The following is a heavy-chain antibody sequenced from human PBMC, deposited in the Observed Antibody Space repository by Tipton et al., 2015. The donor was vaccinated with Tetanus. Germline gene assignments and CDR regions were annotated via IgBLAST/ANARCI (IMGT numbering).Heavy chain of an antibody. J-gene: IGHJ6*02. CDR1: GGSFSGYY. CDR2: INHSGST. CDR3: ASGYGSGSYYYYYGMDV. V-gene: IGHV4-34*01. D-gene: IGHD3-10*01. Sequence: TLSLTCAVYGGSFSGYYWSWIRQPPGKGLEWIGEINHSGSTNYNPSLKSRVTISVDTPKNQFSLKLSSVTAADTAVYYCASGYGSGSYYYYYGMDVWGQGTTVTVSS.